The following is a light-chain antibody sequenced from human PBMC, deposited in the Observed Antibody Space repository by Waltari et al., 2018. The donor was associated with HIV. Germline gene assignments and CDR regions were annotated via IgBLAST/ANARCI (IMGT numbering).Light chain of an antibody. CDR2: YNN. CDR3: GAWDSSLSAVV. V-gene: IGLV1-51*01. Sequence: QSVLTQPPSVSAAPGQKVTISCSGSSSNIGNNYVSWYQQLPGTAPKLLIYYNNKRPSRIPDRFSGSKSGTSATLGITGLQTGDEADYYCGAWDSSLSAVVFGTGTKVTVL. J-gene: IGLJ1*01. CDR1: SSNIGNNY.